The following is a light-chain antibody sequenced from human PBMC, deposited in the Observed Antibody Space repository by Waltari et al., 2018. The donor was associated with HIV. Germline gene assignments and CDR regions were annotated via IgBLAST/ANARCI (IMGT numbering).Light chain of an antibody. CDR1: NSYIGTYDY. J-gene: IGLJ2*01. V-gene: IGLV2-8*01. CDR3: SSFANRDGFYVL. Sequence: QYALTQPPSASGSPGQSVTLSCTGTNSYIGTYDYVSWYQQHPGKAPKLVISEVTKRPSGVSDRFSGSKSGNTAFLTVSGLQAEDEADYYCSSFANRDGFYVLFGGGTRLTVL. CDR2: EVT.